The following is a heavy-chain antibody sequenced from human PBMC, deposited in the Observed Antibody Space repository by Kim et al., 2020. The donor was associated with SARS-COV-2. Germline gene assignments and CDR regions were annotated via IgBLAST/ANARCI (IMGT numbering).Heavy chain of an antibody. J-gene: IGHJ4*02. CDR2: FDPEGGET. Sequence: FDPEGGETSNAQKVKDRVTMTEDTSTDTAYMELSSLRSEDTAVYYCTTLDYWGQGTLVTVSS. V-gene: IGHV1-24*01. CDR3: TTLDY.